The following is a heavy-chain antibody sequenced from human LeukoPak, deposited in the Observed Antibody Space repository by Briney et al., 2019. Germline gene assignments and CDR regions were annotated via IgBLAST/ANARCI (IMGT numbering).Heavy chain of an antibody. D-gene: IGHD3-22*01. V-gene: IGHV3-48*04. CDR3: ARDTYYYDSSGYYSLNY. CDR2: ISSSSGTI. J-gene: IGHJ4*02. CDR1: GFTFSSYS. Sequence: PGGSLRLSCAASGFTFSSYSMNWVRQAPGKGLEWVSYISSSSGTIYYADSVKGRFTISRDNAKNSLYLQMNSLRAEDTAVYYCARDTYYYDSSGYYSLNYWGQGTLVTVSS.